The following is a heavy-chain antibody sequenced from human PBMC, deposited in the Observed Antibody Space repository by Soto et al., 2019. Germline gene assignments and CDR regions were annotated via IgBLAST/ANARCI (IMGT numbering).Heavy chain of an antibody. CDR1: PFPYSSYA. D-gene: IGHD6-19*01. CDR3: ARDLEWLAPRYYYGMDV. V-gene: IGHV3-30-3*01. J-gene: IGHJ6*02. CDR2: LSYYGCNK. Sequence: SLRLSCTASPFPYSSYAMHWVRQAPGKGLEWVAVLSYYGCNKYYADSVEGRFTISRDNSKNTLYLQMNSLRAEDTAVYYCARDLEWLAPRYYYGMDVWGQGTTVTVSS.